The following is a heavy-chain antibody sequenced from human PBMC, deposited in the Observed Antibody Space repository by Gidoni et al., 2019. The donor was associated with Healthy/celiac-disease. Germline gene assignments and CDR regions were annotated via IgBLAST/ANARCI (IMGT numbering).Heavy chain of an antibody. CDR3: AKYTIFGVVIIHFDY. CDR1: RFTFRSYA. D-gene: IGHD3-3*01. V-gene: IGHV3-23*01. J-gene: IGHJ4*02. Sequence: EVQLLESGGGLVHPVGSLSLSCAAARFTFRSYAMSWVRQAPGKGLEWVADIGGSGGSKYYADSVKGRFTISRDNSKNTLYLQMNSLRAEDTAVYYCAKYTIFGVVIIHFDYWGQGTLVTVSS. CDR2: IGGSGGSK.